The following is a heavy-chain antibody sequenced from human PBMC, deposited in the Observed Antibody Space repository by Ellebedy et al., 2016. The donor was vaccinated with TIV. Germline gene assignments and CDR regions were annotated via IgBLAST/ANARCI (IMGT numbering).Heavy chain of an antibody. Sequence: GESLNISCVASGFTFSTYSMNWIRQAPGKGLEWGSYICSRSSTIYYADSVKGRFTVSRDNAKNSLYLQMDSLRADDTAVYYCARAGDYNLLSPAGGYWGQGTLVTVSS. CDR3: ARAGDYNLLSPAGGY. CDR1: GFTFSTYS. D-gene: IGHD4-17*01. CDR2: ICSRSSTI. V-gene: IGHV3-48*01. J-gene: IGHJ4*02.